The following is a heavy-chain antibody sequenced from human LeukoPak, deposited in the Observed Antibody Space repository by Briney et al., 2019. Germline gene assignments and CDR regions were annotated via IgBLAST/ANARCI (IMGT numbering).Heavy chain of an antibody. J-gene: IGHJ4*02. D-gene: IGHD3-10*01. V-gene: IGHV4-39*01. CDR2: IYYSGST. CDR1: GGSISSSSYY. Sequence: PSETLSLTCTVSGGSISSSSYYWGWIRQPPGKGREWIGSIYYSGSTYYNPSLKSRVTISVDTSKNQFSLKLSSVTAADTAVYYCARLGLLWFGELSTFDYWGQGTLVTVSS. CDR3: ARLGLLWFGELSTFDY.